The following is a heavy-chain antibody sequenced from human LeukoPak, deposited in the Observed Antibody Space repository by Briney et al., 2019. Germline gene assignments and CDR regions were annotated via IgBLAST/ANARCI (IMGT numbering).Heavy chain of an antibody. CDR1: GFTFRNHG. CDR2: IWYDGSTT. Sequence: PGGSLRLSCAASGFTFRNHGMYWVRQAPGKGLEWAAVIWYDGSTTYYGDAVKGRFTISRDNSKDTLYLQMNSLRVEDTAVYYCARWGDGSKLDYWGQGTLVTVSS. CDR3: ARWGDGSKLDY. D-gene: IGHD2-21*02. V-gene: IGHV3-33*01. J-gene: IGHJ4*02.